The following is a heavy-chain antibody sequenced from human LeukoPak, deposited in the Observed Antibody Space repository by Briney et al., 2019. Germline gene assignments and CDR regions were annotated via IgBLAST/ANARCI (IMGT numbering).Heavy chain of an antibody. Sequence: PSETLSLTCTVSDYSISSSYYWGWIRQPPGKGLEWFGIIYHSGSTYYNPSLKSRVTISVDTSKNQFSLRLSSVTAADTAVYYCARTLRYFDWLPAGETDYWGQGTLVTVSS. J-gene: IGHJ4*02. CDR3: ARTLRYFDWLPAGETDY. V-gene: IGHV4-38-2*02. CDR1: DYSISSSYY. CDR2: IYHSGST. D-gene: IGHD3-9*01.